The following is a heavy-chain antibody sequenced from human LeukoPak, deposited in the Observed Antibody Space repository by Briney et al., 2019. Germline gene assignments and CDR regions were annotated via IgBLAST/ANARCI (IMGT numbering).Heavy chain of an antibody. Sequence: PSETLSLTCTVSGGSISSSSYYWGWIRQPPGKGLEWIGSIYYSGSTYYNPSLKSRVTISVDTSKNQFSLKLSSVTAADTAVYYCARTIVVVPAAILGFPFWWFDPWGQGTLVTVSS. CDR1: GGSISSSSYY. V-gene: IGHV4-39*07. J-gene: IGHJ5*02. CDR3: ARTIVVVPAAILGFPFWWFDP. CDR2: IYYSGST. D-gene: IGHD2-2*02.